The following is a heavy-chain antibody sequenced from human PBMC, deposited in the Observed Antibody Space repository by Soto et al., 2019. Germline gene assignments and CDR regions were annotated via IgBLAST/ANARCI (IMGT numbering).Heavy chain of an antibody. Sequence: GGSLRLSCAASGFSFSSYWIHWVRQAPGKGLVWVSRIKTDGSSTDYADSMKGRFTISRDNAKNTLYLQMNSLIAEDTAVYYCARARYCSGGSCYSSAFDIWGQGTMVTVSS. J-gene: IGHJ3*02. V-gene: IGHV3-74*01. CDR2: IKTDGSST. CDR1: GFSFSSYW. CDR3: ARARYCSGGSCYSSAFDI. D-gene: IGHD2-15*01.